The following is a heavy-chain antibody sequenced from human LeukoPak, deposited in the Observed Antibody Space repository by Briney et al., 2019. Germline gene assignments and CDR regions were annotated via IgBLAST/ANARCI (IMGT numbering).Heavy chain of an antibody. CDR1: GFTFSDYY. V-gene: IGHV3-11*05. CDR2: ISSSSSYT. Sequence: GGSLRPSCAASGFTFSDYYMSWIRQAPGEGLEWVSYISSSSSYTNYADSVKGRFTISRDNAKNSLYLQMNSLRAEDTAVYYCARVHSSGWYWFDPWGQGTLVTVSS. CDR3: ARVHSSGWYWFDP. D-gene: IGHD6-19*01. J-gene: IGHJ5*02.